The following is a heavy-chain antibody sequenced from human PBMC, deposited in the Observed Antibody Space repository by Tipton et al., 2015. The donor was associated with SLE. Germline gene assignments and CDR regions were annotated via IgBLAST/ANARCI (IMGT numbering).Heavy chain of an antibody. CDR1: GSSISIGYY. J-gene: IGHJ5*02. CDR3: AREGAIRGLIWRNWFDP. D-gene: IGHD3-10*01. CDR2: ISHSGST. Sequence: TLSLTYSVSGSSISIGYYWGWIRQPPGQGLEWLGSISHSGSTSYNPSPKSRVTISVDTSKNQFSLKLSSVTAADTAVYYCAREGAIRGLIWRNWFDPWGQGILVTVSS. V-gene: IGHV4-38-2*02.